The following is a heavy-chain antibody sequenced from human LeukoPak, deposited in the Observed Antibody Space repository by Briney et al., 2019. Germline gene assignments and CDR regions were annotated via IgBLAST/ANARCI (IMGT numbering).Heavy chain of an antibody. Sequence: LRLSCAASGFTFSDYYMSWIRQPPGKGLEWIGEINHSGSTNYNPSLKSRVTISVDTSKNQFSLKLSSVTAADTAVYYCARGRWLQYWGQGTLVTVSS. CDR3: ARGRWLQY. D-gene: IGHD5-24*01. CDR1: GFTFSDYY. J-gene: IGHJ4*02. CDR2: INHSGST. V-gene: IGHV4-34*01.